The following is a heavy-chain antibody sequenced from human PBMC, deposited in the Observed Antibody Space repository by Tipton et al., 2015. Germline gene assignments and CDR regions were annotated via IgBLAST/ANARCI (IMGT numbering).Heavy chain of an antibody. V-gene: IGHV3-23*01. CDR3: AKCGISGIYYFDF. CDR2: IIGSGRTT. D-gene: IGHD2-21*01. Sequence: SLRLSCAASGFSIGNYAMTWVRQAPGGGLEWVSAIIGSGRTTYYADSVKGRFTISRDNSKNTVFLQINSLRAEDTAVYYCAKCGISGIYYFDFWGQGAPVTVSS. J-gene: IGHJ4*02. CDR1: GFSIGNYA.